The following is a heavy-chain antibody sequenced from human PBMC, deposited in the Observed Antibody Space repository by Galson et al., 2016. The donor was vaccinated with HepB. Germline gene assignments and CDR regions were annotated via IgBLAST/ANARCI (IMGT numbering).Heavy chain of an antibody. D-gene: IGHD2/OR15-2a*01. V-gene: IGHV3-21*01. CDR3: ARGNWFEP. CDR1: GSTFSSYS. Sequence: SLRLSCAASGSTFSSYSMNWVRQAPGKGLEWVSSISSSGSFKYYADSLKGRFTISRDNAKNSLYLQMNSLRAEDTAVYYCARGNWFEPWGQGTLVTVSS. CDR2: ISSSGSFK. J-gene: IGHJ5*02.